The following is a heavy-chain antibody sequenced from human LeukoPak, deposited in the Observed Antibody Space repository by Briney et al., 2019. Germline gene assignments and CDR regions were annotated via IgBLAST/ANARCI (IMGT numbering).Heavy chain of an antibody. J-gene: IGHJ5*02. V-gene: IGHV4-4*07. CDR2: IYSSGST. Sequence: PSETLSLTCTVSGGSFSTYYWSWIRQPAGKDLEWIGHIYSSGSTNYNPSLKSRVTMSVDTSKNQLSLKLNSVTAADTAVYYCARGYGSGSNWFDPWGQGTLVIVSS. D-gene: IGHD3-10*01. CDR1: GGSFSTYY. CDR3: ARGYGSGSNWFDP.